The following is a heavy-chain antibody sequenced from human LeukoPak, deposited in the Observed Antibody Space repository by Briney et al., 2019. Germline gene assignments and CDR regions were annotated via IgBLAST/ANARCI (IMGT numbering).Heavy chain of an antibody. D-gene: IGHD6-13*01. CDR1: GGSISSSSYY. CDR2: IYYSGST. V-gene: IGHV4-39*01. CDR3: ARQPLTGYSSSWYEDYYYMDV. J-gene: IGHJ6*03. Sequence: PSETLSLTCTVSGGSISSSSYYWGWIRQPPGKGLEWIGSIYYSGSTYYNPSLKSRVTISVDTPKNQFSLKLSSVTAADTAVYYCARQPLTGYSSSWYEDYYYMDVWGKGTTVTVSS.